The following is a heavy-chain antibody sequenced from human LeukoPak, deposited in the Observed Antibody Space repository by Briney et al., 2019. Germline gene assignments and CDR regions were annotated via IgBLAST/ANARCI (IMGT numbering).Heavy chain of an antibody. J-gene: IGHJ6*03. CDR2: INHSGST. D-gene: IGHD6-6*01. Sequence: KPSETLSLTCAVYGGSLSGYYWSWILQPPGKGLEWIGEINHSGSTNYNPSLKSRVTISVDTSKNQFSLKLSSVTAADTAVYYCARDKQLVRGFYYYYYYMDVWGKGTTVTVSS. CDR1: GGSLSGYY. V-gene: IGHV4-34*01. CDR3: ARDKQLVRGFYYYYYYMDV.